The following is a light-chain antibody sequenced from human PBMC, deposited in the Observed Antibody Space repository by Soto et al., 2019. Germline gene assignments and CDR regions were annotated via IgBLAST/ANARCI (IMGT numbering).Light chain of an antibody. CDR1: QDISDY. J-gene: IGKJ2*01. CDR3: QQTYRIPYT. Sequence: DMQMTQSPSSLSASVGDRVTITCRASQDISDYLNWYQQRPGQAPKLLIYAASNLQSGVPSRFTGSESGTDFTLTISSLQPEDFATFYCQQTYRIPYTVCQGTELYI. V-gene: IGKV1-39*01. CDR2: AAS.